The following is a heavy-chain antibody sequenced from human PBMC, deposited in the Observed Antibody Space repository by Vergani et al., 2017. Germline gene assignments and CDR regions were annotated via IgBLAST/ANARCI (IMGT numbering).Heavy chain of an antibody. D-gene: IGHD2-15*01. J-gene: IGHJ6*02. V-gene: IGHV4-34*01. CDR3: ARGLTVVVVAATRGMDV. CDR1: GGSFSGYY. CDR2: INHSGST. Sequence: QVQLQQWGAGLLKPSETLSLTCAVYGGSFSGYYWSWIRQPPGKGLEWIGEINHSGSTNYNPSLKSRVTISVDTSKNQFSLKLSSVTAADTAVYYCARGLTVVVVAATRGMDVWGQGTMVTVSS.